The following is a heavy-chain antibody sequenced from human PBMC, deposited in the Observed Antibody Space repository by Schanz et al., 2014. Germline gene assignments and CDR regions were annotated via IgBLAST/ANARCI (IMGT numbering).Heavy chain of an antibody. CDR1: GFTFDDYG. CDR2: ISWNCRNI. J-gene: IGHJ6*02. CDR3: AKIWKAHHLTGRPGWSDGMDV. V-gene: IGHV3-9*01. D-gene: IGHD3-3*01. Sequence: EVQLVESGGGLVQPGRSLRLSCAASGFTFDDYGMHWVRQVPGKGLEWVSSISWNCRNIDYVDSVKGRFTISRDNAKNSLFLQMNSLRVEDTAIYYCAKIWKAHHLTGRPGWSDGMDVWGQGTTV.